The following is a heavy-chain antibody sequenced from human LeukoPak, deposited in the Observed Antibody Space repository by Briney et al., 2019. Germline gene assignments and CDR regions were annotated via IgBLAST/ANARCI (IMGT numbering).Heavy chain of an antibody. Sequence: SETLSLTCSVSGGSINSYYWSWIRQPPGKGLEWIGYIYYSGSTNYNPSLESRVTISVDTSKNEFSLKLSSVTAADTAVYYCARHKGGWSIDYWGQGALVTVSS. CDR1: GGSINSYY. D-gene: IGHD6-19*01. V-gene: IGHV4-59*08. CDR2: IYYSGST. J-gene: IGHJ4*02. CDR3: ARHKGGWSIDY.